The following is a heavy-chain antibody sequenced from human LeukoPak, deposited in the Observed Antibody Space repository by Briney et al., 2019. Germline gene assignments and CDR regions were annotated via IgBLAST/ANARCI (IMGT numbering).Heavy chain of an antibody. J-gene: IGHJ4*02. CDR1: GYRFTSYG. CDR3: ARGGDGDILTGLVFDY. D-gene: IGHD3-9*01. V-gene: IGHV1-18*01. Sequence: ASVKVSCKASGYRFTSYGISWVRQAPGQGLEWMGWISAYNGNTNYAQKLQGRVAMTTDTSTSTAYMELRSLRSDDTAVYYCARGGDGDILTGLVFDYWGQGTLVTVSS. CDR2: ISAYNGNT.